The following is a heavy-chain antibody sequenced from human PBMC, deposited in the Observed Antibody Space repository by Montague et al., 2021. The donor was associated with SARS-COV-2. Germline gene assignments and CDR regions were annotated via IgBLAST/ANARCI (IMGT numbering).Heavy chain of an antibody. Sequence: TLSLTCTVSGGSIRSGSYYWSWIRQHAGKGLEGIGRIYSSGSNNYNPSLKSRVTMSVDTSKNQFYLKVSSVTAADTAVYYCARDYGDYSYYYGLDVWGQGTPVTVSS. D-gene: IGHD4-17*01. J-gene: IGHJ6*02. CDR2: IYSSGSN. CDR1: GGSIRSGSYY. CDR3: ARDYGDYSYYYGLDV. V-gene: IGHV4-61*02.